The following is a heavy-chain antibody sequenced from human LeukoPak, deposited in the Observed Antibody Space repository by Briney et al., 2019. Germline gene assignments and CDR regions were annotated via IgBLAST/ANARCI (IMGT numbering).Heavy chain of an antibody. Sequence: SETLSLTCAVSGGSISSSNWWSWVRQPPGKGLEWIGEIYHSGSTNYNPSLKSRVTISVDKSKNQFSLKLSSVTAADTAVYYCARSPRVARNWFDPWGQGTLVTVSS. CDR1: GGSISSSNW. J-gene: IGHJ5*02. CDR3: ARSPRVARNWFDP. D-gene: IGHD2-15*01. CDR2: IYHSGST. V-gene: IGHV4-4*02.